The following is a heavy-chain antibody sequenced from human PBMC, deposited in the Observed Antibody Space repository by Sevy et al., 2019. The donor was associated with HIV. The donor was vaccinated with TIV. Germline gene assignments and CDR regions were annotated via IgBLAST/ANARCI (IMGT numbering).Heavy chain of an antibody. CDR2: VGSRGAKT. CDR3: AGGLSTDGSYYFDF. Sequence: GGSLRLSCAASGFIFSSHELNWVRQAPGKGLEWVAYVGSRGAKTHYADSVRGRFTISRDNAKNSLYLQMNSLRVEDTAIYFCAGGLSTDGSYYFDFWGRGTLVTVSS. J-gene: IGHJ4*02. CDR1: GFIFSSHE. V-gene: IGHV3-48*03. D-gene: IGHD3-16*01.